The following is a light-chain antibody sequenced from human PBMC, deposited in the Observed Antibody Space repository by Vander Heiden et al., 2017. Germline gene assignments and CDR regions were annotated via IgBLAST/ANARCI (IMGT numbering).Light chain of an antibody. CDR3: QQSYNSPCT. J-gene: IGKJ2*02. CDR2: AAS. Sequence: DVQMTPSPSFLSASVGDRVTITCRARQSISTYLNWYQQKPGKAPNVLIYAASSLQSGVPSRFSGSGSGTDFTLTISSLQPEDFATYYCQQSYNSPCTFGQGTKLELK. CDR1: QSISTY. V-gene: IGKV1-39*01.